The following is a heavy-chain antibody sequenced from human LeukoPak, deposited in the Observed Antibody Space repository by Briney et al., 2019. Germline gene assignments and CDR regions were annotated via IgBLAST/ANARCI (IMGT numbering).Heavy chain of an antibody. CDR2: IIPIFGTA. CDR3: ARHVVPAAMDYYYMDV. V-gene: IGHV1-69*13. Sequence: SVKVSCKASGGTFSSYAISWVRQAPGQGLEWMGGIIPIFGTANYAQKFQGRVTITADESTSTAYMELSSLRSEDTAVYYCARHVVPAAMDYYYMDVWGKGTTVTVSS. J-gene: IGHJ6*03. CDR1: GGTFSSYA. D-gene: IGHD2-2*01.